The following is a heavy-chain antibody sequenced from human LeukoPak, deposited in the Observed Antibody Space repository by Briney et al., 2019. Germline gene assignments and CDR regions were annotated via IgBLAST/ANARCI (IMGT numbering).Heavy chain of an antibody. CDR3: ARVNSSSWYSYYGMDV. Sequence: GGSLRLSCAASGVTFSSYEMNWVRDAPGEGVEWVSYISSSGSTIYYADSVKGRFTISRDNAKNSLYLQMNSLRAEDTAVYYCARVNSSSWYSYYGMDVWGQGTTVTVSS. CDR2: ISSSGSTI. J-gene: IGHJ6*02. D-gene: IGHD6-13*01. CDR1: GVTFSSYE. V-gene: IGHV3-48*03.